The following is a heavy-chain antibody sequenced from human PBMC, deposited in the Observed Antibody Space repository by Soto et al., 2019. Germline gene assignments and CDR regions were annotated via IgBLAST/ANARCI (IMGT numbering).Heavy chain of an antibody. V-gene: IGHV1-18*04. J-gene: IGHJ6*02. CDR1: GYTFTSHG. CDR2: ISAHNGNT. CDR3: VRDGYCVSTTCYVRGGYGMDV. Sequence: QVQLVQSGAEVKKPGASVKVSCKASGYTFTSHGISWVRQAPGQGLEWLGWISAHNGNTHYVQKVQGRVTMTTDTATSTAYMELRSLRSDDTAVYYCVRDGYCVSTTCYVRGGYGMDVWGQGTTVTVSS. D-gene: IGHD2-2*01.